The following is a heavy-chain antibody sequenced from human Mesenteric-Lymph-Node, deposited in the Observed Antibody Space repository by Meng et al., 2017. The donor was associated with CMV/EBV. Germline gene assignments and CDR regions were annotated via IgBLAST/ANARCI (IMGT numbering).Heavy chain of an antibody. CDR3: ARDRDSGGYYYAY. V-gene: IGHV3-30-3*01. CDR2: ISYDGSNK. Sequence: GESLKISCAVSGFTFTDYYMNWVRQAPGKGLEWVAFISYDGSNKFYADSVKGRFTISRDNSKNTLYLQMNSLKPEDTAVYYCARDRDSGGYYYAYWGQGTLVTVSS. CDR1: GFTFTDYY. J-gene: IGHJ4*02. D-gene: IGHD3-22*01.